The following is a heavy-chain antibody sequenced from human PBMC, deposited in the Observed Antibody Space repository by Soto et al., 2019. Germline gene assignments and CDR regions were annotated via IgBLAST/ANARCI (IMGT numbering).Heavy chain of an antibody. CDR1: GFTFSSYA. D-gene: IGHD1-26*01. CDR3: AKDSPKWDLFVLDYYGMDV. Sequence: PGGSLRLSCAASGFTFSSYAMSWVRQAPGKGLEWVSTISGSGGSTYYADSVKGRFTISRDNSKNTLYLQMNSLRAEDTAVYYCAKDSPKWDLFVLDYYGMDVWCQGTTVTVSS. CDR2: ISGSGGST. J-gene: IGHJ6*02. V-gene: IGHV3-23*01.